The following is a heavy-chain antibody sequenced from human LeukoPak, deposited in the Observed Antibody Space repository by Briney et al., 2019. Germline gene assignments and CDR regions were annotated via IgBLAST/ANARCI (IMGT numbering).Heavy chain of an antibody. J-gene: IGHJ6*03. CDR2: INPSGGST. D-gene: IGHD3-22*01. CDR3: ARDGVYYYDSSGYYHYYYYYYMDV. V-gene: IGHV1-46*01. CDR1: GYTFTSYG. Sequence: ASVKVSCKTSGYTFTSYGLSWVRQAPGQGLEWMGIINPSGGSTSYAQKFQGRVTMTRDMSTSTVYMELSSLRSEDTAVYYCARDGVYYYDSSGYYHYYYYYYMDVWGKGTTVTVSS.